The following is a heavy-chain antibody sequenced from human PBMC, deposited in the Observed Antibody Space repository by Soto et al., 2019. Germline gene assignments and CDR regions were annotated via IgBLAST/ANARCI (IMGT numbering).Heavy chain of an antibody. J-gene: IGHJ4*02. CDR3: ARAGLTTLELATTY. Sequence: QVQLVQSGAEVKKPGASVKVSCEASGYTFTDFYMHWVRQSPGQGLEWMGWINANSGGTKIPQKFQGRVIMTRDPSISTAYMELTRLPSDDTAVYYCARAGLTTLELATTYWGQGTLVTVSS. D-gene: IGHD3-3*01. V-gene: IGHV1-2*02. CDR1: GYTFTDFY. CDR2: INANSGGT.